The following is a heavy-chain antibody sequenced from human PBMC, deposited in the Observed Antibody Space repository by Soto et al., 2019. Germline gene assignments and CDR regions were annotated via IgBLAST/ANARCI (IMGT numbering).Heavy chain of an antibody. Sequence: SETLSLTCSVSGGSVSNKTYYWSWIRQPPGKRLEWIGYVYYSGTTNYNPSLKSRVTISVDLSKNQFSLRLSSVTTADTALYYCTRTTAVPNTLRSRYFFDYWGQGTLVTVSS. D-gene: IGHD4-17*01. CDR2: VYYSGTT. J-gene: IGHJ4*02. V-gene: IGHV4-61*01. CDR3: TRTTAVPNTLRSRYFFDY. CDR1: GGSVSNKTYY.